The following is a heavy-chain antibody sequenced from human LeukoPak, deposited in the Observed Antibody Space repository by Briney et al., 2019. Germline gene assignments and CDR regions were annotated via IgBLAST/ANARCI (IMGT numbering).Heavy chain of an antibody. J-gene: IGHJ3*02. V-gene: IGHV1-69*05. D-gene: IGHD5-18*01. Sequence: ASVKVSCKASGGTFSSYAISWVRQAPGQGPEWMGGIIPIFGTANYAQKLQGRVTMTTDTSTSTAYMELSRLRSDDTAVYYCARDSGVTAMVFAFDIWGQGTMVTVSS. CDR1: GGTFSSYA. CDR3: ARDSGVTAMVFAFDI. CDR2: IIPIFGTA.